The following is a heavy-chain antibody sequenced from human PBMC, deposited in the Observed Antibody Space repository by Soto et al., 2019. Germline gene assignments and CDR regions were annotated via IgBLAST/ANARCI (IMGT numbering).Heavy chain of an antibody. J-gene: IGHJ4*02. CDR1: GASINSGGYY. V-gene: IGHV4-31*03. CDR2: IYYSGDT. Sequence: SETLSLTCTVSGASINSGGYYWSWIRQHPGKGLEWFGYIYYSGDTYSNPSLKSRITMSVDTSKNQFSLRLTSVTAADTAVYFCARGEWESVYQDYWGQGTLVTVSS. CDR3: ARGEWESVYQDY. D-gene: IGHD1-26*01.